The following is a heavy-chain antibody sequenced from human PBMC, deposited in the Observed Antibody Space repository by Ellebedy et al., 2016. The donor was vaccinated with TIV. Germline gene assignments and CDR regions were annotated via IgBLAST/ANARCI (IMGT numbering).Heavy chain of an antibody. J-gene: IGHJ6*02. V-gene: IGHV3-48*02. D-gene: IGHD2-15*01. CDR3: ARCCSSGSCYYYYGMDV. CDR2: ISSSSSTI. CDR1: GFTFSSYS. Sequence: PGGSLRLSCAASGFTFSSYSINWVRQAPGKGLEWVSYISSSSSTIYYADSVKGRCTISRDNAKNSLYLQMNSLRDEDTAVYYCARCCSSGSCYYYYGMDVWGQGTTVTVSS.